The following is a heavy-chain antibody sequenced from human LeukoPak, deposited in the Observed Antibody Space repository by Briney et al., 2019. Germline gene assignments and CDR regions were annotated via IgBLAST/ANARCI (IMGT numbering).Heavy chain of an antibody. Sequence: ASVKVSCKASGYTFTSSGISWVRQAPGQGLEWMGWINPNSGGTNYAKKFQRRVTMTRDTSISTAYMELSRLRSDDTAVYYCARCGYSGYDLGIRYWGQGTLVTVSS. J-gene: IGHJ4*02. V-gene: IGHV1-2*02. CDR1: GYTFTSSG. D-gene: IGHD5-12*01. CDR3: ARCGYSGYDLGIRY. CDR2: INPNSGGT.